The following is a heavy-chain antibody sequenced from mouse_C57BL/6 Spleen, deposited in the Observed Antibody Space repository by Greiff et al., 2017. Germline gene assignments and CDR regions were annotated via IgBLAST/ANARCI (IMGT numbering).Heavy chain of an antibody. V-gene: IGHV3-6*01. CDR3: ARRDYGSFDY. CDR1: GYSITSGYY. J-gene: IGHJ2*01. Sequence: EVKLMESGPGLVKPSQSLSLTCSVTGYSITSGYYWNWIRQFPGNKLEWMGYISYDGSNNYNPSLKNRISITRDTSKNQFFLKLNSVTTEDTATYYCARRDYGSFDYWGQGTTLTVSS. D-gene: IGHD1-1*01. CDR2: ISYDGSN.